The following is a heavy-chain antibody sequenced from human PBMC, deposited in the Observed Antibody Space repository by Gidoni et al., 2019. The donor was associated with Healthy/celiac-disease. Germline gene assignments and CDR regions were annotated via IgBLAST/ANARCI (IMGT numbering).Heavy chain of an antibody. CDR1: GYSFTSYW. D-gene: IGHD2-21*01. J-gene: IGHJ4*02. Sequence: EVQLVQSGAEVKKPGESLKISCQGSGYSFTSYWIGWVRQMPGKGLEWMGIIYPGDSDTRYSPSFQGQVTISADKSISTAYLQWSSLKASDTAMDYCARHLPDCGGDCELDYWGQGTLVTVSS. CDR2: IYPGDSDT. CDR3: ARHLPDCGGDCELDY. V-gene: IGHV5-51*01.